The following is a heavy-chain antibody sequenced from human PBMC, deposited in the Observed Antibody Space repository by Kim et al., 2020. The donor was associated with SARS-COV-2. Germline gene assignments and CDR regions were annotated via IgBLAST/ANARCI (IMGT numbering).Heavy chain of an antibody. J-gene: IGHJ4*02. D-gene: IGHD6-13*01. V-gene: IGHV4-34*01. CDR3: ARGDIATTATPLDY. Sequence: PSLKSRVTISVDTSKNQFSLKLSSVKAADTAVYYCARGDIATTATPLDYWGQGTLVTVSS.